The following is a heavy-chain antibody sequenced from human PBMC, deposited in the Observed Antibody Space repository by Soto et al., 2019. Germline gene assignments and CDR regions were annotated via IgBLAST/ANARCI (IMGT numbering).Heavy chain of an antibody. V-gene: IGHV3-23*01. CDR3: AKAGCGDCYPNYYYYGMDV. D-gene: IGHD2-21*01. J-gene: IGHJ6*02. CDR2: ISGNGGRT. Sequence: GGSLRLSCAASGFTFSSSAMSWVRQAPGKGLERVSTISGNGGRTYYTNSVKGRFTISRDNSRDTLYLQMSSLRAEDTAVYYCAKAGCGDCYPNYYYYGMDVWGQGTTVTVSS. CDR1: GFTFSSSA.